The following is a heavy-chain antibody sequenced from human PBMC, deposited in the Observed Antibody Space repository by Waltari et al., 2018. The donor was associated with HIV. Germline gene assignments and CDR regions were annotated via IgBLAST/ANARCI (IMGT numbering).Heavy chain of an antibody. CDR3: ARDSNGLDY. CDR2: TYHRSKWFQ. J-gene: IGHJ4*02. D-gene: IGHD4-4*01. CDR1: GDRVSRRRSA. Sequence: HVQLLQSVPGLVTSSQTLPITHAIPGDRVSRRRSARHWIRLSPSGRLEWLGRTYHRSKWFQLYAPSVRGRIRVDVDTSVNHFSLHLDSVTPDDTAVYYCARDSNGLDYWGQGTVVTVSS. V-gene: IGHV6-1*02.